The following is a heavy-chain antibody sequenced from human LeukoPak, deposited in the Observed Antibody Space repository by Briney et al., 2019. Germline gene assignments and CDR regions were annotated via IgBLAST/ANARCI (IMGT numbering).Heavy chain of an antibody. J-gene: IGHJ4*02. D-gene: IGHD3-10*01. CDR1: GYSISSGYY. V-gene: IGHV4-38-2*02. Sequence: SETLSLTCTVSGYSISSGYYWGWIRQPPGKGLGWIGSIYHSGSTYYNPSLKSRVTISVDTSKNQFSLKLSSVTAADTAVYYCARDYGSGSYYPYWGQGTLVTVSS. CDR3: ARDYGSGSYYPY. CDR2: IYHSGST.